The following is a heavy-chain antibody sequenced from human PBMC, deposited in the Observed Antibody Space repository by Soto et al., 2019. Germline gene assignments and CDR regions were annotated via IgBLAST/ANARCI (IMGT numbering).Heavy chain of an antibody. Sequence: GGSLRLSCAGSGFSFSTYDMHWVRQAPGKGLEWVLLIGTAGNTHYADSVKGRVIVSREIAKGSLYLQMNSLTAGDTAVYYCARDPGGGGLDSGGQEPRATVPS. D-gene: IGHD3-10*01. CDR1: GFSFSTYD. CDR2: IGTAGNT. CDR3: ARDPGGGGLDS. V-gene: IGHV3-13*01. J-gene: IGHJ5*01.